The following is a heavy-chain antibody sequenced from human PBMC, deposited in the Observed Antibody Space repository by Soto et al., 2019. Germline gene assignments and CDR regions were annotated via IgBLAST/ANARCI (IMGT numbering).Heavy chain of an antibody. D-gene: IGHD1-7*01. CDR1: GASISIYY. J-gene: IGHJ4*02. V-gene: IGHV4-59*01. Sequence: PSETLSLTCTVSGASISIYYWSLIRQPPGKGLEWIGHIYYSGNTNYNPSLKSRVTISVDRSKNQFSLKLSSVTAADTAVYYCARFTGTTHDYTFDYWGQGTLVTFSS. CDR2: IYYSGNT. CDR3: ARFTGTTHDYTFDY.